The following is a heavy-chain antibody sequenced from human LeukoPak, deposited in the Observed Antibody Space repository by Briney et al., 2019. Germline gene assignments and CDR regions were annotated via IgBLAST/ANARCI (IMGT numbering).Heavy chain of an antibody. CDR2: ISSSSSTI. D-gene: IGHD3-22*01. J-gene: IGHJ4*02. CDR1: GFTFSSYI. V-gene: IGHV3-48*02. CDR3: XXXXXVSSGYYADY. Sequence: GGSLRLSCAASGFTFSSYIMNWVRQAPGKGLEWVSYISSSSSTIYYADSVKGRFTISRDNAKKSLDLQMNSLRDEDTAVYYXXXXXXVSSGYYADYWGQGTLVTVSS.